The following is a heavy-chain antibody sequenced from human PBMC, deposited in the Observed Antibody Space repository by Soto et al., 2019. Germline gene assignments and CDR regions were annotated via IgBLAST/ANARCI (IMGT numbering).Heavy chain of an antibody. CDR3: ARGGNYYYYYMDV. CDR1: GGSISSGGYY. CDR2: IYYSGST. V-gene: IGHV4-31*03. J-gene: IGHJ6*03. Sequence: PSETLSLTCTVSGGSISSGGYYWSWIRQHPGKGLEWIGYIYYSGSTYYNPSLKSRVTISVDTSKNQFSLKLSSVTAADTAVYYCARGGNYYYYYMDVWGKGTTVTVSS.